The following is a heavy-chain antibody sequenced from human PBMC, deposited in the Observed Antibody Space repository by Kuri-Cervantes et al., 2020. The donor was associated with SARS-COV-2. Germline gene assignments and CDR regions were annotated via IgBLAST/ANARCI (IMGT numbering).Heavy chain of an antibody. CDR1: GFTFSSYD. CDR2: IGTAGDT. CDR3: ARDGQYYYDSSGYYSDWYFDL. D-gene: IGHD3-22*01. V-gene: IGHV3-13*04. Sequence: GESLKISCAASGFTFSSYDMHWVRQATGKGLERVSAIGTAGDTYYPGSVKGRFTISRENAKNSLYLQMNSLRAGDTAVYYCARDGQYYYDSSGYYSDWYFDLWGRGTLVTVSS. J-gene: IGHJ2*01.